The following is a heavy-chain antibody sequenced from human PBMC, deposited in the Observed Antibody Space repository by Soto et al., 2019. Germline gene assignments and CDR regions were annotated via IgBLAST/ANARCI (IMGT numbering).Heavy chain of an antibody. Sequence: GPSVKVSCKTSGYTFSNYGITWARQAPGQPLEWLGWISLYSDGTNYAQKFQGRVSMTTDTSTTTAYMELRSLRSDDTAVYYCARVVPGAEAWFGPWGQGTLVTVSS. D-gene: IGHD2-2*01. CDR1: GYTFSNYG. J-gene: IGHJ5*02. V-gene: IGHV1-18*01. CDR2: ISLYSDGT. CDR3: ARVVPGAEAWFGP.